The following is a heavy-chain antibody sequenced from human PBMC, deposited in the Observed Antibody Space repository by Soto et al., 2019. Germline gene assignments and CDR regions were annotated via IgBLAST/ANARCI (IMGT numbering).Heavy chain of an antibody. Sequence: ASVKVSCKASGYTFTSYGISWVRQAPGQGLEWMGWISAYNGNTNYAQKLQGRVTMTTDTSTSTAYMELRSLRSDDTAVYYCARDRASLLWFGELSYYYYYGMDVWGQGTTVTVSS. V-gene: IGHV1-18*01. CDR3: ARDRASLLWFGELSYYYYYGMDV. CDR2: ISAYNGNT. D-gene: IGHD3-10*01. CDR1: GYTFTSYG. J-gene: IGHJ6*02.